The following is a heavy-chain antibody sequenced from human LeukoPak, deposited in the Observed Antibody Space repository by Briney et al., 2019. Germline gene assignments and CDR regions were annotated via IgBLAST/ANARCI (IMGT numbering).Heavy chain of an antibody. V-gene: IGHV3-7*01. Sequence: PGGSLRLSCAASGFTFSSYWMSWVRQAPGKGPEWVANIKQDGSEKYYVDSVKGRFTISRDNAKNSLYLQMNSLRAEDTAVYYCARDPVRWAYCGGDCPDAFDIWGQGTMVTVSS. CDR3: ARDPVRWAYCGGDCPDAFDI. J-gene: IGHJ3*02. D-gene: IGHD2-21*02. CDR1: GFTFSSYW. CDR2: IKQDGSEK.